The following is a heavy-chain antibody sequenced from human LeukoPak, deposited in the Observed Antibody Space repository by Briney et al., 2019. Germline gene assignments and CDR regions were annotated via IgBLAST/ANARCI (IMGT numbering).Heavy chain of an antibody. CDR2: IYQSGST. CDR3: ATQYTLWSHISY. D-gene: IGHD3-3*01. CDR1: GYSINSGYY. V-gene: IGHV4-38-2*02. J-gene: IGHJ4*02. Sequence: SETLSLTCTVSGYSINSGYYWGWIRQPPGKGLEWIGSIYQSGSTFYNPSLESRATISVDTSRNQFSLRLSSVTAADTAIYYCATQYTLWSHISYWGQGTLVTVSS.